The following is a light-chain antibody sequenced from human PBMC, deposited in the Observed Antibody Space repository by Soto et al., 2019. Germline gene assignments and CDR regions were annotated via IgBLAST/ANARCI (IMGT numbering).Light chain of an antibody. J-gene: IGKJ2*01. CDR1: QGIRKD. CDR2: AVS. Sequence: AIQMTQFPYSLSASVGDRVTITCRASQGIRKDLGWYQQKPGKAPKLLIYAVSSLRYGVPSRFSGSGSGTDFTLTISSLQPEDFATYYCLQHNKYPYTFGQGTKLEIK. CDR3: LQHNKYPYT. V-gene: IGKV1-6*01.